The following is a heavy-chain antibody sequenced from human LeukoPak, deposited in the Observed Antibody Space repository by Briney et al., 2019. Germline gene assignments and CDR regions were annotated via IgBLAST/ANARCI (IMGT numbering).Heavy chain of an antibody. CDR1: VGSISSGSYY. D-gene: IGHD3-10*01. Sequence: NPSETLSLTCTVSVGSISSGSYYWSWIRQPAGKGLEWIGRIYTSGSTNYKPSLKSRVTISVATSKNQFSLKLSSVTAADTAVYYCARDLGYGSVWFDPWGQGTLVTVSS. J-gene: IGHJ5*02. V-gene: IGHV4-61*02. CDR2: IYTSGST. CDR3: ARDLGYGSVWFDP.